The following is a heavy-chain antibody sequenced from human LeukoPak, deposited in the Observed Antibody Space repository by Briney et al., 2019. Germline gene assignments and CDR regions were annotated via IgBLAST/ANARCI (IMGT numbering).Heavy chain of an antibody. J-gene: IGHJ4*02. D-gene: IGHD5-18*01. CDR1: GYTLTELS. CDR3: ARGSPTAMVLN. CDR2: MNPNSGNT. V-gene: IGHV1-8*01. Sequence: ASVKVSCKVSGYTLTELSMHWVRQATGQGLEWMGWMNPNSGNTGYAQKFQGRVTMTRNTSISTAYMELSSLRSEDTAVYYCARGSPTAMVLNWGQGTLVTVSS.